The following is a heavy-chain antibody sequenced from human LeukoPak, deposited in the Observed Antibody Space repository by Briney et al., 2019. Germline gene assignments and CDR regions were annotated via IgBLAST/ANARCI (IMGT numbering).Heavy chain of an antibody. D-gene: IGHD6-6*01. Sequence: SETLSLTCTVSGGSISNSNYHWGWIRQPPGKGLEWIGSIYHSGSTYYNPSLKSRVTISVDTSKNQFSLKLSSVTAADTAVYYCARGVARSSKFHFSYYFDYWGQGTLVTVSS. CDR1: GGSISNSNYH. CDR2: IYHSGST. J-gene: IGHJ4*02. CDR3: ARGVARSSKFHFSYYFDY. V-gene: IGHV4-39*07.